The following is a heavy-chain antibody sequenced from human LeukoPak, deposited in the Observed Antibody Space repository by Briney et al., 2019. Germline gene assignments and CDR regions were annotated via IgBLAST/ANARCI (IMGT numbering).Heavy chain of an antibody. CDR2: INPNSGGT. Sequence: GASVKVSCKASGYTFTGYYMHWVRQAPGQGLEWMGWINPNSGGTNYAQKFQGRVTMTRDTSISTAYMELSRLRSDDTAVYYCARDIGYYYHSSGPTNWFDPWGQGTLVTVSS. J-gene: IGHJ5*02. CDR3: ARDIGYYYHSSGPTNWFDP. V-gene: IGHV1-2*02. D-gene: IGHD3-22*01. CDR1: GYTFTGYY.